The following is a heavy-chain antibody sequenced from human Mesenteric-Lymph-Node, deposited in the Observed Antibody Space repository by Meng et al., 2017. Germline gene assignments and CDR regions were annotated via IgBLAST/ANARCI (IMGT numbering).Heavy chain of an antibody. CDR3: ARGLVRGVIIINWFDP. CDR2: INHSGST. CDR1: GGSFRGYY. J-gene: IGHJ5*02. D-gene: IGHD3-10*01. Sequence: VRVPVGGAGLLKPSESLSLICAVMGGSFRGYYCRWIRQPPGKGQEWIGEINHSGSTNYNPSLKSRVTISVDTSKNQFSLKLSSVTAADTAVYYCARGLVRGVIIINWFDPWGQGTLVTVSS. V-gene: IGHV4-34*02.